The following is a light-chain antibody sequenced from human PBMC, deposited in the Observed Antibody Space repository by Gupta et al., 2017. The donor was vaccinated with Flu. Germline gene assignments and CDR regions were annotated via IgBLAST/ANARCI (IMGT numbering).Light chain of an antibody. CDR3: QQRDRNHLVPS. CDR2: AAS. CDR1: QSISSY. Sequence: DIQMTQSPSSLSASVGDRVTITCRARQSISSYLNWYQQKPGKAPKLLIYAASSLQRGVPSRFSGSGGGTDFNITIISRQPEDFESYYCQQRDRNHLVPSFGQGTKLDIK. V-gene: IGKV1-39*01. J-gene: IGKJ2*03.